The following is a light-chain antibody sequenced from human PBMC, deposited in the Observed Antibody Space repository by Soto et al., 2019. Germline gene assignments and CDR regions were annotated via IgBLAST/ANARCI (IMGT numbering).Light chain of an antibody. CDR2: AAS. CDR1: QSISSW. Sequence: DFQITPSPSTLSTSVGDRVTITCRASQSISSWLAWYQQKPGKVPKLLIYAASTLQSGVPARFSGSGSGTDFTLTISSLQPEDVATYYCQKYDSYSRTFGQGTKLDIK. J-gene: IGKJ1*01. CDR3: QKYDSYSRT. V-gene: IGKV1-27*01.